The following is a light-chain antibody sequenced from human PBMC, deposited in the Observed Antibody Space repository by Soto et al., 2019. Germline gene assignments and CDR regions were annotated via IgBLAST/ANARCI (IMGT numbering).Light chain of an antibody. CDR2: DDN. J-gene: IGLJ1*01. V-gene: IGLV1-51*01. CDR3: GSWDSSLSAYV. CDR1: SSNIGGNS. Sequence: QSVLTQPPSVSAAPGQKVTISCSGSSSNIGGNSVSWYQQLPGTAPELLIYDDNKRPSGIPDRFSGSKSGTSATLGITGFQTGDEAGYYCGSWDSSLSAYVSGTGTKVTVL.